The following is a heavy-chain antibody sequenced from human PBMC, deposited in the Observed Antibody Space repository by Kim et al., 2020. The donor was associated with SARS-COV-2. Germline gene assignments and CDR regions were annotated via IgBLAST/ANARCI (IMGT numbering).Heavy chain of an antibody. Sequence: SETLSLTCAVYGASFSGYYWSWIRQPPGKGLEWIGEINHSGSTNYNPSLKSRVTISVDTSKNQFSLKLSSVTAADTAVYYCARAKRQLVRSYYGMDVWGQGTTVTVSS. CDR3: ARAKRQLVRSYYGMDV. V-gene: IGHV4-34*01. CDR2: INHSGST. D-gene: IGHD6-13*01. J-gene: IGHJ6*02. CDR1: GASFSGYY.